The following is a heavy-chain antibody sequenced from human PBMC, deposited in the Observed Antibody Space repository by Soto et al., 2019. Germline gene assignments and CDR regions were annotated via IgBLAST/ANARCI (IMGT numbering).Heavy chain of an antibody. CDR3: AIWVRLDYGQPPQLAH. J-gene: IGHJ4*02. Sequence: SEKLCVTYTVSGGSMSSYYWSWFRQPPGKGLEWIGYIYYSGNTNYNPSLKSRVTISVDTSKSQFSLKLTSVTAADTAAYYCAIWVRLDYGQPPQLAHWGQGTLVTGS. D-gene: IGHD4-17*01. CDR2: IYYSGNT. CDR1: GGSMSSYY. V-gene: IGHV4-59*01.